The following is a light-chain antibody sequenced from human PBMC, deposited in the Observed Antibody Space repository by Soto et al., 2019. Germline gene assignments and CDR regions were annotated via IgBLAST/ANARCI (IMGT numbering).Light chain of an antibody. V-gene: IGKV3-20*01. Sequence: EIVLTQSPGTLSLSPGERATLSCRASQSVRSRYLAWYQQKPGQAPRLLIYGSSRRPPGIPDRVSGSGSGTEFTLTISRLEPEDFAVYYCQQYGTSPQTFGQGTKVEIK. CDR3: QQYGTSPQT. CDR2: GSS. J-gene: IGKJ1*01. CDR1: QSVRSRY.